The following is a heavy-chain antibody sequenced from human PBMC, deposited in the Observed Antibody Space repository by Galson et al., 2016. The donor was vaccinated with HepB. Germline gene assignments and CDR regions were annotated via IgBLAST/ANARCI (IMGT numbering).Heavy chain of an antibody. J-gene: IGHJ2*01. CDR3: ARVPLVWFGELSPDWYFDL. D-gene: IGHD3-10*01. CDR2: MKHNSGNT. CDR1: GYSFTSYD. Sequence: SVKVSCKASGYSFTSYDINWVRQAPGQGLEWMGWMKHNSGNTGYAQKFQGRVTMTRNTSISTAYMELNSLRTEDTAVYYCARVPLVWFGELSPDWYFDLWGRGTLVTVSS. V-gene: IGHV1-8*01.